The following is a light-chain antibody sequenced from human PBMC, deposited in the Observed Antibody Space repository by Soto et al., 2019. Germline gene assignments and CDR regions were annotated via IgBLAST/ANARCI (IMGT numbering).Light chain of an antibody. CDR1: QTVYNNY. J-gene: IGKJ2*01. CDR3: QQYGGAPFT. Sequence: EIVLTQSPGTLSLSPGERATLSCRASQTVYNNYLAWYQQKSGQAPRLLIYTASSRATGIPDRFSGSGSGTDFTLAISRLEPEDFAVYYCQQYGGAPFTFGQGTKLEIK. CDR2: TAS. V-gene: IGKV3-20*01.